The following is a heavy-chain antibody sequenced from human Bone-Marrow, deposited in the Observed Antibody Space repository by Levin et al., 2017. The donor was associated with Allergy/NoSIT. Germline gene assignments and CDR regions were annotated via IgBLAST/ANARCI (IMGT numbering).Heavy chain of an antibody. V-gene: IGHV3-7*01. J-gene: IGHJ5*02. D-gene: IGHD6-13*01. CDR1: GFTFSNYW. Sequence: GESLKISYAASGFTFSNYWMGWVRQAPGKGLECVANIKHDGGEEYYVDSVKGRFTISRDNAKNSLYLQMNSLRAEDTAVYYCARATRGSSTSETWGQGTLVTVSS. CDR2: IKHDGGEE. CDR3: ARATRGSSTSET.